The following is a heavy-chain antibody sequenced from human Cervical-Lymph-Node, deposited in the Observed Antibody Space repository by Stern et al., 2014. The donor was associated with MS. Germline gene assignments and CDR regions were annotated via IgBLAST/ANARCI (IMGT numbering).Heavy chain of an antibody. J-gene: IGHJ4*02. V-gene: IGHV3-33*01. CDR3: ARGLYYFDY. CDR1: GFTFSAHG. Sequence: VQLVESGGGVVQPGRSLRLSCAASGFTFSAHGMHWVRQAPGQGLEWVAGIWYDGSSKYCPDSVKGRFTISRDNSKNPLYLQLNSLRAEDTAVFYCARGLYYFDYWGRGALVTVSS. CDR2: IWYDGSSK.